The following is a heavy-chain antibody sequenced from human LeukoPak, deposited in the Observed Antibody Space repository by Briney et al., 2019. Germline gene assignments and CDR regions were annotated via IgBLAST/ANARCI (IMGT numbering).Heavy chain of an antibody. V-gene: IGHV3-21*01. Sequence: PGGSLRLSCAASGFTFSSYSMNWVRQAPGKGLEWVSSISSSSSYIYYADPVKGRFTISRDNAKNSLYLQMNSLRAEDTAVYYCARVFGGYGDYWGQGTLVTVSS. CDR3: ARVFGGYGDY. D-gene: IGHD5-12*01. CDR1: GFTFSSYS. CDR2: ISSSSSYI. J-gene: IGHJ4*02.